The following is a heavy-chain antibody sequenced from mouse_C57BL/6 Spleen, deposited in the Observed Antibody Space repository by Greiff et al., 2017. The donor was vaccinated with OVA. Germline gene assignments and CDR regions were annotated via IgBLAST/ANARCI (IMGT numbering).Heavy chain of an antibody. CDR3: TRGSYGSSYGYFDV. CDR2: ISSGGDYI. J-gene: IGHJ1*03. D-gene: IGHD1-1*01. V-gene: IGHV5-9-1*02. Sequence: EVKLVESGEGLVKPGGSLKLSCAASGFTFSSYAMSWVRQTPEKRLEWVAYISSGGDYIYYADTVKGRFTISRDNARNTLYLQMSSLKSEDTAMYYCTRGSYGSSYGYFDVWGTGTTVTVSS. CDR1: GFTFSSYA.